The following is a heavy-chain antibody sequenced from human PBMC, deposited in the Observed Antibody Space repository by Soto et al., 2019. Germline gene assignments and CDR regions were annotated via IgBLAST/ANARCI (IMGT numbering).Heavy chain of an antibody. CDR3: ARGTEGF. D-gene: IGHD2-21*02. CDR1: GYSFTGYY. J-gene: IGHJ4*02. V-gene: IGHV1-2*02. CDR2: INPDSGAT. Sequence: QVPLVQSGAEVKKPGASVKVSCKASGYSFTGYYLHWVRQAPGQGLEWMGCINPDSGATYYAQKFQGRVTMTRDTSVSTAYMDLSRLRSDDTAVYYCARGTEGFWGQGTLVTVSS.